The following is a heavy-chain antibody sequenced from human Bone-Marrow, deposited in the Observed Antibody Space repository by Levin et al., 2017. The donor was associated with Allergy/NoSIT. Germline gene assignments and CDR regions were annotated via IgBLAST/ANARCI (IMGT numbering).Heavy chain of an antibody. CDR3: AKDYISYDYYGLDV. Sequence: GGSLRLSCAASGFAFSSSAMSWVRQAPGKGLEWVSAITGSGDTTYYPDSVKGRFSISRDNFRSTLYLQMNILRAEDTAVYYCAKDYISYDYYGLDVWGQGTTVTVSS. D-gene: IGHD2/OR15-2a*01. CDR2: ITGSGDTT. V-gene: IGHV3-23*01. J-gene: IGHJ6*02. CDR1: GFAFSSSA.